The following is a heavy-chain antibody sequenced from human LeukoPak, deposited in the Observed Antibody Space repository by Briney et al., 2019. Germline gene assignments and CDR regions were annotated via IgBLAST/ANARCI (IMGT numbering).Heavy chain of an antibody. Sequence: PGGSLRLSCAASGFTFSSYSMNWVRQAPGKGLEWVSYISSSSSTIYYADSVKGRFTISRDNAKNSLYLQMNSLRDEDTAVYYCACLKGGATSLYYYDYWGQGTLVTVSS. CDR2: ISSSSSTI. CDR1: GFTFSSYS. V-gene: IGHV3-48*02. D-gene: IGHD1-26*01. CDR3: ACLKGGATSLYYYDY. J-gene: IGHJ4*02.